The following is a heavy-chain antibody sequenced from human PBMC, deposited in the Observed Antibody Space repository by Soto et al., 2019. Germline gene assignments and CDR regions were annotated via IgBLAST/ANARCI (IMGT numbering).Heavy chain of an antibody. J-gene: IGHJ4*02. D-gene: IGHD2-21*02. CDR3: AREGGGDLVDY. V-gene: IGHV3-21*01. Sequence: EVQLVESGGGLVKPGGSLRLSCAVSGFTFSSYSMDWVRQAPGTGLEWVSSISRSSSYIYYADSVKGRFTISRDNAKNSLYLQMNSLRAEDTAFYYCAREGGGDLVDYWGQGALVTVSS. CDR2: ISRSSSYI. CDR1: GFTFSSYS.